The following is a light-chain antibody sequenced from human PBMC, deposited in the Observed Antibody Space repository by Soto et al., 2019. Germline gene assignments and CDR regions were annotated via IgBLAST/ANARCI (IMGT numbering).Light chain of an antibody. CDR2: GNS. V-gene: IGLV1-40*01. J-gene: IGLJ2*01. CDR1: SSNIGAGYD. CDR3: QSYDSSQSAVV. Sequence: QSVLTQPPSVSGAPGQRVTISCTGSSSNIGAGYDVHWYQQLPGTAPKLLIYGNSNRPSGVPDRFSGSKSGTSASLAITGLQAEDEGDYYCQSYDSSQSAVVFGGGTNLTVL.